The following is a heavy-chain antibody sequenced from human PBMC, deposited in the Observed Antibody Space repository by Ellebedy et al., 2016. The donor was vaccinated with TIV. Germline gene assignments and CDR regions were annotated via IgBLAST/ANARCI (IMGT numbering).Heavy chain of an antibody. Sequence: ASVKVSCKAPDYRLTSHDFTWVRQAPGQGLEWMGSVNPSSGETDCAQKFQGRVTMTRDTSVNTVYIELSSLRSDDTAVYYCAREDSFDIWGQGTMVTVSS. V-gene: IGHV1-8*01. CDR1: DYRLTSHD. CDR2: VNPSSGET. CDR3: AREDSFDI. J-gene: IGHJ3*02.